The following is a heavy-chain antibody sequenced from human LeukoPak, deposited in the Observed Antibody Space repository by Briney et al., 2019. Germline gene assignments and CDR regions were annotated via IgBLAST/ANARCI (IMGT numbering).Heavy chain of an antibody. D-gene: IGHD4-23*01. Sequence: SETLSLTCAVYGGSFSGYYWSWIRQPPGRGLEWIGEINHSGTTNYNPSLKSRVTISIDTSKNQFSLKLSSVTSADTAVYYCATRPTPPYYYYYMDVWAKGTTATVSS. CDR1: GGSFSGYY. CDR2: INHSGTT. CDR3: ATRPTPPYYYYYMDV. V-gene: IGHV4-34*01. J-gene: IGHJ6*03.